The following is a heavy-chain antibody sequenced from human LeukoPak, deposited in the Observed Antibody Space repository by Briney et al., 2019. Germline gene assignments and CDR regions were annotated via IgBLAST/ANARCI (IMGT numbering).Heavy chain of an antibody. CDR2: IYYSGST. Sequence: PSETLSLTCTVSGGSISSGGYYWSWIRQHPGKGLEWIGYIYYSGSTYYNPSLKSRVTISVDTSKNQFSLELSSVTAADTAVYYCATGLLLSRTLDYWGQGTLVTVSS. CDR1: GGSISSGGYY. D-gene: IGHD3-22*01. CDR3: ATGLLLSRTLDY. J-gene: IGHJ4*02. V-gene: IGHV4-31*03.